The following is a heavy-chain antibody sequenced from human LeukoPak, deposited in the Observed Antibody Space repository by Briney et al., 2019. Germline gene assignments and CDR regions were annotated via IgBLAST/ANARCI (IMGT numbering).Heavy chain of an antibody. CDR3: ARDASDCGGDCYRPGGFDY. J-gene: IGHJ4*02. D-gene: IGHD2-21*02. V-gene: IGHV4-4*07. CDR2: IYTSGST. Sequence: ASETLSLTCTVSGYSISSSYYWSWIRQPAGKGLEWIGRIYTSGSTNYNPSLKSRVTISVDTSKNQFSLKLSSVTAADTAAYYCARDASDCGGDCYRPGGFDYWGQGTLVTVSS. CDR1: GYSISSSYY.